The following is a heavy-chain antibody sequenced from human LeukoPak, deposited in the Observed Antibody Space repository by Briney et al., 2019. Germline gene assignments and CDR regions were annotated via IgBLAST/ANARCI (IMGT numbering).Heavy chain of an antibody. D-gene: IGHD5-24*01. CDR3: AKANRDGYNYYDY. CDR1: GFTFSSYA. J-gene: IGHJ4*02. Sequence: GGSLRLSCAASGFTFSSYAMSWVRQAPGKGLEWVSAISGDGGVTYYADSVKGRFTSSRDNSKDTMYLQMNSLRAEDTAAYYCAKANRDGYNYYDYWGQGTLVTVSS. V-gene: IGHV3-23*01. CDR2: ISGDGGVT.